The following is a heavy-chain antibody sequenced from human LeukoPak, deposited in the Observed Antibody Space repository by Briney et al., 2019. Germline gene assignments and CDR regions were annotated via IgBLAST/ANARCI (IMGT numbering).Heavy chain of an antibody. V-gene: IGHV3-23*01. CDR2: IGGSIGST. J-gene: IGHJ4*02. Sequence: GGSLRLSCAASGFSFSNYAMSWARQGPGKGLEWVSAIGGSIGSTFYTDSVKGRFTISRDNSKNTLSLQMNSLRVEDTAVHYCVKDFVVVPGLVNYFDYWGQGTLVTVSS. CDR1: GFSFSNYA. CDR3: VKDFVVVPGLVNYFDY. D-gene: IGHD2-2*01.